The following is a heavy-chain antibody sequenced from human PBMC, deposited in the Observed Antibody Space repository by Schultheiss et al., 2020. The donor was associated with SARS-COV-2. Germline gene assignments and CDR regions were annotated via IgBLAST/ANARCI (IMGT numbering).Heavy chain of an antibody. CDR2: INHSGST. CDR3: ARGAGWYYYGMDV. V-gene: IGHV4-34*01. CDR1: GGSFSGYY. J-gene: IGHJ6*02. D-gene: IGHD6-19*01. Sequence: SQTLSLTCAVYGGSFSGYYWSWIRQPPGKGLEWIGEINHSGSTYYNPSLKSRVTISVDTSKNQFSLKLSSVTAADTAVYYCARGAGWYYYGMDVWGQGTTVTVSS.